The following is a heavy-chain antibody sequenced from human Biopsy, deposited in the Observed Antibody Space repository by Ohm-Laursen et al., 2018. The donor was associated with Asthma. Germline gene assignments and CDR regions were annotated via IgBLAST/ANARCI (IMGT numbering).Heavy chain of an antibody. J-gene: IGHJ6*02. CDR2: ISYDGNNK. V-gene: IGHV3-30*18. Sequence: SLRLSCAASGFTLTSYGMHWVRQAPGKGLEWVSVISYDGNNKYYVDSVKGRFIISRDTSNNTLYPQMNSLRPEDTAVYYCAKDIGLSATEDYAYHGLDVWGQGTTVTVSS. CDR1: GFTLTSYG. CDR3: AKDIGLSATEDYAYHGLDV. D-gene: IGHD2-15*01.